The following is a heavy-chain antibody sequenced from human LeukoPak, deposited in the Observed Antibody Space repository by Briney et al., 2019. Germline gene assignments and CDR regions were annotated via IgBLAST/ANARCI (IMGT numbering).Heavy chain of an antibody. D-gene: IGHD6-6*01. Sequence: GSSVKVSCKASGGTFSSYAFSWVRQAPGQGLEWMGGIIPIFGTANYAQKFQGRVTITTDESTSTAYMELSSLRSEDTAVYYCARGWDSSSSFDYWGQGTLVTVSS. V-gene: IGHV1-69*05. CDR3: ARGWDSSSSFDY. CDR1: GGTFSSYA. CDR2: IIPIFGTA. J-gene: IGHJ4*02.